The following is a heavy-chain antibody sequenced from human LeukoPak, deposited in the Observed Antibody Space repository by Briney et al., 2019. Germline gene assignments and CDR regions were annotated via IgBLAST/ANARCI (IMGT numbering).Heavy chain of an antibody. CDR1: GYTFTSYY. D-gene: IGHD3-10*01. Sequence: GASVKVSCKASGYTFTSYYMHWVRQAPGQGLEWMGIINPSGGSTSYAQKFQGRVTMTRDTSTSTVYMELSRLRSDDTAVYYCARVRMGRYGSGRIDYWGQGTLVTVSS. V-gene: IGHV1-46*01. CDR2: INPSGGST. CDR3: ARVRMGRYGSGRIDY. J-gene: IGHJ4*02.